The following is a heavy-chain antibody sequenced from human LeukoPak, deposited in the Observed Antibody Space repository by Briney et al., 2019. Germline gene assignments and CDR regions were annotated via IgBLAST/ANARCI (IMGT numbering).Heavy chain of an antibody. D-gene: IGHD3-22*01. CDR1: GFPFSSYS. CDR3: VRERYSSGRYFDY. J-gene: IGHJ4*02. CDR2: ISSSSSYI. Sequence: GGSLRLSCAASGFPFSSYSMDWVRQAPGKGLEWVSSISSSSSYIYYADSVKGRFTISRDNAKNSLYLQMNSLRAEDTAVYYCVRERYSSGRYFDYWGQGTLVTVSS. V-gene: IGHV3-21*01.